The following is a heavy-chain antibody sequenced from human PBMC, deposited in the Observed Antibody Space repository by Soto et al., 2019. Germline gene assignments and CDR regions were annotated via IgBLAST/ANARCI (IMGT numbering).Heavy chain of an antibody. CDR1: GGSISSYY. J-gene: IGHJ4*02. V-gene: IGHV4-59*08. CDR3: ASAVIAAAGGVFDY. CDR2: IYYSGST. D-gene: IGHD6-13*01. Sequence: PSETLSLTCTVSGGSISSYYWSWIRQPPGKGLEWIGYIYYSGSTNYNPSLKSRVTISVDTSKNQFSLKLSSVTAADTAVYYCASAVIAAAGGVFDYWGQGTLVTVSS.